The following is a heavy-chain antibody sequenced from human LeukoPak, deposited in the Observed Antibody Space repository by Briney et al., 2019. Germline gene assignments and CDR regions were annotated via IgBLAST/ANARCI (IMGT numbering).Heavy chain of an antibody. D-gene: IGHD3-3*01. J-gene: IGHJ4*02. V-gene: IGHV4-39*07. Sequence: PSETLSLTCTVSGGSISSSSFYWDWVRQAPGKGLEWIGSIYYSGSTYYNPSLKSRVTISVDTSKNQFSLKLSSVTAADTAVYYCARVHLLEWLSIDYWGQGTLVTVSS. CDR2: IYYSGST. CDR1: GGSISSSSFY. CDR3: ARVHLLEWLSIDY.